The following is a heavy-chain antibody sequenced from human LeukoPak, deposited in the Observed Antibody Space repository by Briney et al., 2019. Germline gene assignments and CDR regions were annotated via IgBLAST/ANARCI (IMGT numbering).Heavy chain of an antibody. CDR1: GFTFSSYG. V-gene: IGHV3-30*02. CDR2: IRYDGSNK. D-gene: IGHD3-10*01. J-gene: IGHJ6*03. Sequence: TGGSLRLSCASSGFTFSSYGMHWVRQAPGKGLEWVTFIRYDGSNKYYADSVKGRFTISRDNSKNTLYLQMNSLRPEDTAVYYCAKDGEFFYYGSGSYPYYYMDVWGKGTTVTISS. CDR3: AKDGEFFYYGSGSYPYYYMDV.